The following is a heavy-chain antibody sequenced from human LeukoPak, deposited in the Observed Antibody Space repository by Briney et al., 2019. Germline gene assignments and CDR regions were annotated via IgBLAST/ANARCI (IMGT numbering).Heavy chain of an antibody. D-gene: IGHD3-22*01. Sequence: PGGSLRLSCAASGFTVSSNYMSWVRQAPGKGLVWVSRINSDGSSTSYADSVKGRFTISRDNAKNTLYLQMNSLRAEDTAVYYCARDPLHYYDTSGLIDYWGQGTLVTVSS. CDR3: ARDPLHYYDTSGLIDY. J-gene: IGHJ4*02. CDR2: INSDGSST. V-gene: IGHV3-74*01. CDR1: GFTVSSNY.